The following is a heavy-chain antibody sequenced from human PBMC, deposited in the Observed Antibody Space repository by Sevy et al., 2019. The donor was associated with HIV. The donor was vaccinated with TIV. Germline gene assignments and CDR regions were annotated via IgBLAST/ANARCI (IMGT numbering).Heavy chain of an antibody. CDR3: AGIAAAGYDAFDI. CDR2: TYPGDSDT. J-gene: IGHJ3*02. D-gene: IGHD6-13*01. V-gene: IGHV5-51*01. CDR1: GYSFTSYW. Sequence: GESLKISCKGSGYSFTSYWIGWVRQMPGKGLEWMGITYPGDSDTRYSLSFQGQVTISADKSISTAYLQWSSLKASDTAMYYCAGIAAAGYDAFDIWGQGTMVTVSS.